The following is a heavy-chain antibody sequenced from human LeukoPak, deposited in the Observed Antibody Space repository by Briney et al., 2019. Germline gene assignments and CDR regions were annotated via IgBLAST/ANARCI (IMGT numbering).Heavy chain of an antibody. J-gene: IGHJ4*02. D-gene: IGHD6-19*01. Sequence: SETLSLTCTVSGGSISSYYWSWIRQPPGKGLEWIGYIYYSGSTNYNPSLKSRVTISVDTSKNQFSLKLSSVTAADTAVYYCARGRQWLVRRGYYYFDYWGQGTLVTVSS. CDR2: IYYSGST. CDR3: ARGRQWLVRRGYYYFDY. CDR1: GGSISSYY. V-gene: IGHV4-59*12.